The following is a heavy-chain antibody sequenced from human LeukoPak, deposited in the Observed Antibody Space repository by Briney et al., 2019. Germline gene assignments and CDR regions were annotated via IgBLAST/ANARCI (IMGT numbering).Heavy chain of an antibody. Sequence: ASVKVSCKASGGTFSSYAISWVRQAPGQGLEWMGGIIPIFGTANYAQKFQGRVTITADESTSTAYMELSSLRSEDTAVYYCARAILPHSPSGSYHSDFYYYYGMDVWGQGTTVTVSS. CDR1: GGTFSSYA. D-gene: IGHD1-26*01. J-gene: IGHJ6*02. CDR2: IIPIFGTA. CDR3: ARAILPHSPSGSYHSDFYYYYGMDV. V-gene: IGHV1-69*13.